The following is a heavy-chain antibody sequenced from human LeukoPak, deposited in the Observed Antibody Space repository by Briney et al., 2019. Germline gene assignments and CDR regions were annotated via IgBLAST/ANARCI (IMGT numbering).Heavy chain of an antibody. CDR2: IYTSGST. J-gene: IGHJ3*02. Sequence: SETLSLTCTVSGGSISSSSYYWSWIRQPAGKGLEWIGRIYTSGSTNYNPSLKSRVTMSVDTSKNQFSLKLSSVTAADTAVYYCARERGARHSSGYYYAFDIWGQGTMVTVSS. D-gene: IGHD3-22*01. CDR1: GGSISSSSYY. CDR3: ARERGARHSSGYYYAFDI. V-gene: IGHV4-61*02.